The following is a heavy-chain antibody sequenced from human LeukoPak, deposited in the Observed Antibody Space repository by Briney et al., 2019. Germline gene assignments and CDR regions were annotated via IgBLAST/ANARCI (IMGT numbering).Heavy chain of an antibody. V-gene: IGHV4-39*07. D-gene: IGHD1-1*01. CDR1: GGSISSSSYY. Sequence: PSETLSLTCTVSGGSISSSSYYWGWIRQPPGKGLEWIGSIYYSGSTYYNPSLKSRVTMSVDTSKNQFSLKLSSVTAADTAVYYCARSLSDDVFDYWGQGTLVTVSS. J-gene: IGHJ4*02. CDR2: IYYSGST. CDR3: ARSLSDDVFDY.